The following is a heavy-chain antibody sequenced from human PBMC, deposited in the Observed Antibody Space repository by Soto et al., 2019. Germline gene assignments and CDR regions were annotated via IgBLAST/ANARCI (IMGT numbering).Heavy chain of an antibody. V-gene: IGHV3-30*18. CDR2: ISYDGYLK. J-gene: IGHJ6*02. D-gene: IGHD3-10*01. Sequence: QGQLVESGGGVVQPGRSLRLSCEASGFTFSKYGMQWVRQAPGKGLEWGAVISYDGYLKYYVDSVKGRFTVARDNSKNTLFLEINSLRVEDTAVYFCAKDFKVSGSHYGTLNYYYGMDVWGQGTTVTVSS. CDR1: GFTFSKYG. CDR3: AKDFKVSGSHYGTLNYYYGMDV.